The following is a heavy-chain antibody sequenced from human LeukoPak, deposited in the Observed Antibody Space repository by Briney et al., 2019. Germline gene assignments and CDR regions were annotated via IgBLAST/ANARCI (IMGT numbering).Heavy chain of an antibody. J-gene: IGHJ5*02. CDR3: AKDERFDWLLWFGELSFMFDP. V-gene: IGHV1-46*01. Sequence: GASVKVSCKASGYTFTSYYMHWVRQAPGQGLEWMGIINPSGGSTSYAQKFQGRVTMTRDMSTSTVYMELSSLRSEDTAVYYCAKDERFDWLLWFGELSFMFDPWGQGTLVTVSS. D-gene: IGHD3-10*01. CDR1: GYTFTSYY. CDR2: INPSGGST.